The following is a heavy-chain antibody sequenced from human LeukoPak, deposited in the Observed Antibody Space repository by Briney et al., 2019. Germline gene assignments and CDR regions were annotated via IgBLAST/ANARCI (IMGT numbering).Heavy chain of an antibody. CDR3: ARASYSSSWYAVDY. CDR2: IYTSGST. D-gene: IGHD6-13*01. CDR1: GGSISSYY. V-gene: IGHV4-4*07. Sequence: PSETLSLTCTVSGGSISSYYWSWIRQPAGKGLEWIGRIYTSGSTNYNPSLKSRVTMSVDTSKNQFSLKLSSVTAADTAVYYCARASYSSSWYAVDYWGQGTLVTVSS. J-gene: IGHJ4*02.